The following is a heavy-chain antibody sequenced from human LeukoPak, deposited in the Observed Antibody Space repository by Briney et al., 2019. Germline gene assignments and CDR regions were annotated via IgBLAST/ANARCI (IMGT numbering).Heavy chain of an antibody. CDR1: GYSFSSYW. V-gene: IGHV5-51*01. D-gene: IGHD2-15*01. CDR2: IYPDDSDT. CDR3: ARHRKDIGFDS. J-gene: IGHJ4*02. Sequence: GESLKISCKGSGYSFSSYWIGWVRQMPGKGLEWMGIIYPDDSDTRYSPSFQGQVTISADRSISTAYLQWSSLKASDTAMYYCARHRKDIGFDSWGQGTLVTASS.